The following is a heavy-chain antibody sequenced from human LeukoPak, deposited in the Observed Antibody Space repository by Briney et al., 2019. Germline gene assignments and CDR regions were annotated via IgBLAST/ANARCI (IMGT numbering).Heavy chain of an antibody. V-gene: IGHV4-34*01. CDR2: INHSGST. CDR3: ARPPYSSSWYYFDY. Sequence: SETLSLTCTVSGGSISSYYWSWIRQPPGKGLEWIGEINHSGSTNYNPSLKSRVTISVDTSKNQFSLKLSSVTAADTAVYYCARPPYSSSWYYFDYWGQGTLVTVSS. CDR1: GGSISSYY. D-gene: IGHD6-13*01. J-gene: IGHJ4*02.